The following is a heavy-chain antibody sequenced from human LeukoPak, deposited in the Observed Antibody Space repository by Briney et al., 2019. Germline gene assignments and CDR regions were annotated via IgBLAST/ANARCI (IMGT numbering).Heavy chain of an antibody. CDR3: ARVKKLMPEFEF. CDR2: INPNSGAT. J-gene: IGHJ4*02. CDR1: GYTFIDYY. D-gene: IGHD2-2*01. Sequence: ASVKVSCKSSGYTFIDYYIHWVRQAPGQGLEWMGWINPNSGATKYAQKFQGRVSMTRDTSINTAYMDLANLRSDDTAIFYCARVKKLMPEFEFWGQGTLVTVSS. V-gene: IGHV1-2*02.